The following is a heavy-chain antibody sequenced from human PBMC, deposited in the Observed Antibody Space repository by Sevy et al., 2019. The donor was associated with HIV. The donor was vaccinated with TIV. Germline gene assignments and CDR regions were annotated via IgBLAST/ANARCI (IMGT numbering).Heavy chain of an antibody. V-gene: IGHV3-30*04. CDR1: GFSFSSYT. CDR2: ISYDGSNK. CDR3: ARDGLGGFAQTLDV. J-gene: IGHJ6*02. Sequence: GGSLRLSCAALGFSFSSYTMHWVRQAPGKGLEWVAVISYDGSNKYYADSVQGRFTISGDNSKNTLYLQMNSLITEDTAVYYCARDGLGGFAQTLDVWGQGTTVTVSS. D-gene: IGHD3-16*01.